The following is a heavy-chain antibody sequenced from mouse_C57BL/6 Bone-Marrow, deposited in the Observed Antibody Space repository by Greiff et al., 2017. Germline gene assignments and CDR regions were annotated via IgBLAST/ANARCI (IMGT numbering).Heavy chain of an antibody. CDR2: ISNGGGST. Sequence: EVKLMESGGGLVQPGESLKLSCAASGFTFSDYYMYWVRQTPEKRLEWVAYISNGGGSTYYPDTVKGRFTISRDNAKNTLYLQMSRLKSEDTAMYYCARRGFGDGRVDYWGQGTTLTVSS. CDR1: GFTFSDYY. V-gene: IGHV5-12*01. J-gene: IGHJ2*01. CDR3: ARRGFGDGRVDY.